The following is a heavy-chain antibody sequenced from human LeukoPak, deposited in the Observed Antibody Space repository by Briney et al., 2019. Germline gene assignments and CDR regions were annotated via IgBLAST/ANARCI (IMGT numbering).Heavy chain of an antibody. CDR1: GYIFTSYG. V-gene: IGHV1-18*01. J-gene: IGHJ4*02. Sequence: ASVKVSCKASGYIFTSYGISWVRQAPGQGLEWIGWISVYNGNTNYPQRLQGRVTMTTDTSTTTAYMELRSLRSDDTAVYYCARDINGYYYDSHGYYPTGLWGQGTLVTVSS. CDR3: ARDINGYYYDSHGYYPTGL. D-gene: IGHD3-22*01. CDR2: ISVYNGNT.